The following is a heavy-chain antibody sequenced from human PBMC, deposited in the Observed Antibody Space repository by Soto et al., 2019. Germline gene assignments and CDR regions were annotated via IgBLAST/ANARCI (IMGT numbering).Heavy chain of an antibody. V-gene: IGHV4-4*07. CDR1: CDSVSKYY. J-gene: IGHJ5*02. CDR3: ARSPAYGDYANLDT. Sequence: ASETLSLTCTVSCDSVSKYYWNWILQPAGKGLEWIGRIHSTRSPNYNPSLKSRVTMSVGTSKNQFSLKLNLTSVTAADTAVYYCARSPAYGDYANLDTWGQGTLVTVSS. D-gene: IGHD4-17*01. CDR2: IHSTRSP.